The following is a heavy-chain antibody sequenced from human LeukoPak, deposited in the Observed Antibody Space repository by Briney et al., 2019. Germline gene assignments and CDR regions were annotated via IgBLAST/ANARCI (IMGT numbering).Heavy chain of an antibody. CDR1: GFTFSSYA. Sequence: GGSLRLSCAASGFTFSSYAMHWVRQAPGKGLEWVAFIRYDGSNKYYADSVKGRFTISRDNSKNTLYLQMNSLRAEDTAVYYCAKGRSGQGVVVVADPWGQGTLVTVSS. J-gene: IGHJ5*02. V-gene: IGHV3-30*02. D-gene: IGHD2-15*01. CDR2: IRYDGSNK. CDR3: AKGRSGQGVVVVADP.